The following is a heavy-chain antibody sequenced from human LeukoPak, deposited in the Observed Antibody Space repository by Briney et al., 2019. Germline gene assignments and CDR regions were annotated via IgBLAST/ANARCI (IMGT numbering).Heavy chain of an antibody. V-gene: IGHV1-69*02. CDR2: IIPILGIA. Sequence: SVKVSCKASGYTFTSYYMHWVRQAPGQGLEWMGRIIPILGIANYAQKFQGRVTITADKSTSTAYMELSSLRSEDTAVYYCARFCGGDCYPDYWGQGTLVTVSS. CDR1: GYTFTSYY. D-gene: IGHD2-21*02. J-gene: IGHJ4*02. CDR3: ARFCGGDCYPDY.